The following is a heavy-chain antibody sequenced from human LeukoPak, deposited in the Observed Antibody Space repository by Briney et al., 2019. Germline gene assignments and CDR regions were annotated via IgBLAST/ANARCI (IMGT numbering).Heavy chain of an antibody. CDR3: ARDVVAAAGPQRVD. V-gene: IGHV3-53*01. J-gene: IGHJ4*02. D-gene: IGHD6-13*01. CDR1: GFTVSSNY. CDR2: IYSGGST. Sequence: GSLRLSCAASGFTVSSNYMSWVRQAPGNGLEWVSVIYSGGSTYYADSVKGRFTISRDNAKNSLYLQMNSLRAEDTAVYYCARDVVAAAGPQRVDWGQGTLVTVSS.